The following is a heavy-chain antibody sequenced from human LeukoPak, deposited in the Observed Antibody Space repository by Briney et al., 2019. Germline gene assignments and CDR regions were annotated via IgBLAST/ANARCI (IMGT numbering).Heavy chain of an antibody. Sequence: GGSLRLSCAASGFTFSSYAMHWVRQAPGKGLEYVSAISSNGGSTYYANSVKGRFTISRDNSKNTLYLQMGSLRAEDMAVYYCARGTSGSLPFDYWGQGTLVTVSS. D-gene: IGHD1-26*01. CDR2: ISSNGGST. J-gene: IGHJ4*02. CDR3: ARGTSGSLPFDY. V-gene: IGHV3-64*01. CDR1: GFTFSSYA.